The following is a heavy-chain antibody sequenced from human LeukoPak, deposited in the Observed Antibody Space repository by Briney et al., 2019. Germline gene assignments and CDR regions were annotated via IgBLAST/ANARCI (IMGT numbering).Heavy chain of an antibody. CDR1: GYTFTSYY. J-gene: IGHJ4*02. D-gene: IGHD5-24*01. V-gene: IGHV1-46*01. CDR3: ARDLTPRDGYNFSVPGNL. CDR2: INPSGGST. Sequence: ASVKVSCKASGYTFTSYYMHWVRQAPGQGLEWMGIINPSGGSTSYAQKFQGTVTMTRDTSTSTVYMELSSLRSEDTAVYYCARDLTPRDGYNFSVPGNLWGQGTLVTVSS.